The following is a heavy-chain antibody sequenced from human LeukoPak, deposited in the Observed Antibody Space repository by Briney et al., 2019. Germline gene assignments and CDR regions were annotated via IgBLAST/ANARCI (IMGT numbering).Heavy chain of an antibody. CDR2: IYSGGST. Sequence: GGSLRLSCAASGFTVSSNYMSWVRQAPGKGLEWVSVIYSGGSTYYADSVKGRFTISRDNSKNTLYLQMNSLRAEDTAVYYCAREGLDCSGGSCYADNWFDPWGQGTLVTVSS. CDR3: AREGLDCSGGSCYADNWFDP. CDR1: GFTVSSNY. J-gene: IGHJ5*02. D-gene: IGHD2-15*01. V-gene: IGHV3-66*01.